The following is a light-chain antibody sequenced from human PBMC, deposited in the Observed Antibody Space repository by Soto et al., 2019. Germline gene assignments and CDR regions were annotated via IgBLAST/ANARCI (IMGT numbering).Light chain of an antibody. J-gene: IGKJ1*01. CDR2: KAS. CDR3: KKYNSAPET. Sequence: IQMTQSPSTLSGSVGDRFTITCRASQTISSWLAWYQQKPGKAPKLLIYKASTLKSGVPSRFSGSGSGTDFTLTISSLQPEDVATYYCKKYNSAPETCGQGTRWIS. V-gene: IGKV1-5*03. CDR1: QTISSW.